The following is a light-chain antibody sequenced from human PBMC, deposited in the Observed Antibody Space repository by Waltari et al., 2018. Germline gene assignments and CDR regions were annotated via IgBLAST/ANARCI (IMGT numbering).Light chain of an antibody. CDR2: EGN. V-gene: IGLV2-23*01. CDR1: SSDVGNYNL. CDR3: CSYAGSSAPRV. J-gene: IGLJ3*02. Sequence: QSALTQPASVSGSPGQSITISCTGPSSDVGNYNLVSWYQQRPGKAPKLMIYEGNKRPAGVSNLFSGSKSGNMASLTISGLQAEDEADYYCCSYAGSSAPRVFGGGTKLTVL.